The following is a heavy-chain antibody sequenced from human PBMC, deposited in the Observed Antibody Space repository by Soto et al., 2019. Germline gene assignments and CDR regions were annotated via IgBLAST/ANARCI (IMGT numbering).Heavy chain of an antibody. CDR1: GYTFTAYY. CDR2: IKPNSGDT. J-gene: IGHJ5*01. Sequence: QVQLVQSGAEVKKPGASVKVSCKASGYTFTAYYIHWVRQAPGQGLECMGWIKPNSGDTGYTQKFQGRVTMTRDTSISTAYMDLSSLRSDAAAMYYCARGSEVWGNWFDSGGQGTLVTESS. D-gene: IGHD3-16*01. CDR3: ARGSEVWGNWFDS. V-gene: IGHV1-2*02.